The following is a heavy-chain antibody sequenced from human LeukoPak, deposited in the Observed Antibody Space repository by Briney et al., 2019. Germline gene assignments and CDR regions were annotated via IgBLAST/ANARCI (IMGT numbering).Heavy chain of an antibody. J-gene: IGHJ6*02. V-gene: IGHV3-7*01. CDR1: GFTFSSYW. CDR3: ARGALCSSTSCYSYYGMDV. D-gene: IGHD2-2*01. Sequence: GSLRLSCAASGFTFSSYWMSWVRQAPGKGLEWVANIKQDGSEKYYVDSVKGRFTISRDNAKNSLYLQMNSLRAEDTAVYYCARGALCSSTSCYSYYGMDVWGQGTTVTVSS. CDR2: IKQDGSEK.